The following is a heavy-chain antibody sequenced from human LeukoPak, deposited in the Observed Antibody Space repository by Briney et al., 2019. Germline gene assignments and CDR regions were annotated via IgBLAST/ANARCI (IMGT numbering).Heavy chain of an antibody. CDR2: ISSSSSYI. D-gene: IGHD4-17*01. J-gene: IGHJ4*02. Sequence: KTGGSVRLSCAASGFTFSSYSMNWVRQALGKGLEWDSSISSSSSYIYYADSVKGRFSISRDNAKNSLYLQMNSLRAEDTAVYYCARTFASDYGDYWFDYWGQGTLVTVSS. CDR3: ARTFASDYGDYWFDY. CDR1: GFTFSSYS. V-gene: IGHV3-21*01.